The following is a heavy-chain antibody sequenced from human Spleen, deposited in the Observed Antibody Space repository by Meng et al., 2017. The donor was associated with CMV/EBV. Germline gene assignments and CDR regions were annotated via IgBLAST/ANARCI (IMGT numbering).Heavy chain of an antibody. CDR1: GGSISRSSFY. V-gene: IGHV4-39*01. Sequence: SETLSLTCSVSGGSISRSSFYWGWIRQPPGKGLEWIGSFSYSGNTYYNPSLRSRVTISVDTSRNQFSLRLTSVTAADTAVYYCARPILSVARKFGAGPADSWDQGTLVTVSS. CDR3: ARPILSVARKFGAGPADS. D-gene: IGHD6-19*01. CDR2: FSYSGNT. J-gene: IGHJ4*02.